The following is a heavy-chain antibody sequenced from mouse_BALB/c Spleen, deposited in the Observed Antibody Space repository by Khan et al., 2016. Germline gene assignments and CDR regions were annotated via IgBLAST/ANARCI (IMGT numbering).Heavy chain of an antibody. V-gene: IGHV3-2*02. CDR2: MSYSGST. CDR3: ARSWRGFYAMDY. Sequence: EVKLLESGPGLVKPSQSLSLTCTVTGYSITSDYAWNWIRQFPGNKLEWMGYMSYSGSTSYNPSLKSRISITRDTSKNQFFLQLNSVTTEDTATYYCARSWRGFYAMDYWGQGTSVTVSS. CDR1: GYSITSDYA. J-gene: IGHJ4*01.